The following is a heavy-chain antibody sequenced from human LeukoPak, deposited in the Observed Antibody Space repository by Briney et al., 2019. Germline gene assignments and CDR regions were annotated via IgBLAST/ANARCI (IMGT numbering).Heavy chain of an antibody. CDR1: GGSISSYY. D-gene: IGHD3-22*01. J-gene: IGHJ3*02. CDR3: ARHGRDYYDSSGYPSDAFDI. V-gene: IGHV4-59*08. Sequence: SETLSLTCTVSGGSISSYYWSWIRQPPGKGLEWIGYIYYSGSTNYNPSLKSRVTISVDTSKNQFSLKLSSVTAADTAVYYCARHGRDYYDSSGYPSDAFDIWGQGTMVTVSS. CDR2: IYYSGST.